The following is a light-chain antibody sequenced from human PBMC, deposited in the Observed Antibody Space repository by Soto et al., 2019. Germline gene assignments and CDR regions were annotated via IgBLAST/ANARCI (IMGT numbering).Light chain of an antibody. CDR3: QQSYSIPLT. CDR1: QSISTY. V-gene: IGKV1-39*01. Sequence: DIQMTQSPSSLSASLGDRVTITCRAGQSISTYLNWYQQKPGKAPKLLIYGASSLQSGVPSRFSGSGSGTDFTLTISSLQPEDFATYYCQQSYSIPLTFGGGTKVEIK. CDR2: GAS. J-gene: IGKJ4*01.